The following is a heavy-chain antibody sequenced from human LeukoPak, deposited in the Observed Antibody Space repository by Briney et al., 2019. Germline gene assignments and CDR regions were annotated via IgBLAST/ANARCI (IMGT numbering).Heavy chain of an antibody. CDR2: FKSEAEGGTI. J-gene: IGHJ4*02. V-gene: IGHV3-15*01. D-gene: IGHD3-10*01. CDR3: TTELWFGEANYFDC. CDR1: GFTFSNAW. Sequence: SGGSQRLSCAASGFTFSNAWLNWVRQAPGKGLEWVGRFKSEAEGGTIDYARPVKGRFTISRDDSKNTLYLQMNSLKTEDAAVYYCTTELWFGEANYFDCWGQGTLVTVSS.